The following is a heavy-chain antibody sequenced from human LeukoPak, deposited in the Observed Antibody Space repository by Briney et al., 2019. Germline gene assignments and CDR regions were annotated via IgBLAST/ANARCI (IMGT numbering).Heavy chain of an antibody. D-gene: IGHD3-10*01. V-gene: IGHV3-48*03. Sequence: GSLRLSCAASGFTFSSYEMNWVRQAPGKGLEWVSYISSSGSTIYYADSVKGRFTISRDNAKNSLYLQMNSQRAEDTAVYYCARVDLRLMVRGGLDYWGQGTLVTVSS. CDR3: ARVDLRLMVRGGLDY. CDR2: ISSSGSTI. J-gene: IGHJ4*02. CDR1: GFTFSSYE.